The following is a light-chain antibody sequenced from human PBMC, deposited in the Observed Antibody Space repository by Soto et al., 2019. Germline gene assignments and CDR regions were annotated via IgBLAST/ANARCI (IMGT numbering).Light chain of an antibody. V-gene: IGKV3-11*01. CDR1: QSVSSSY. J-gene: IGKJ5*01. CDR3: QQRSDWPIT. Sequence: GERVTLSCRSSQSVSSSYLAWYQQKPGQSPRLLIYDVSTRATGIPASFSGSGSGTDFTLTITSLEPEDFAVYSCQQRSDWPITFGQGTRLEIK. CDR2: DVS.